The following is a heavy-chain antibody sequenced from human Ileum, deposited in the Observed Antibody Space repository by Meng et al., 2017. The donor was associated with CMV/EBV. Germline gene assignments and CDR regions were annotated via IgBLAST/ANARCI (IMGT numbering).Heavy chain of an antibody. CDR2: IHPSGST. V-gene: IGHV4-34*01. CDR1: GGSFSNYY. J-gene: IGHJ5*02. Sequence: GQPTRWGARLLKPSETLYLTCGVYGGSFSNYYWSWIRQSPGKGLEWIGEIHPSGSTYYNPSLNSRVTMSVDTSKNQFSLNLRSVTAADTAVYYCSRGADAYKSGRSWGQGTLVTVSS. CDR3: SRGADAYKSGRS. D-gene: IGHD5-24*01.